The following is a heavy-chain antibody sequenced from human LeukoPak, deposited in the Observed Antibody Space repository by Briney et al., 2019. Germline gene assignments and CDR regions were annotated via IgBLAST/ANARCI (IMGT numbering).Heavy chain of an antibody. Sequence: SETLSLTCTVSGXSISSYYGSWIRQPPGKGLEWIGYIYYSGSTNYNPSLKSRVTISVDTSKNQFSLKLSSVTAADTAVYYCARHPQLGGPKIAARPYYFDYWGQGTLVTVSS. CDR3: ARHPQLGGPKIAARPYYFDY. V-gene: IGHV4-59*08. J-gene: IGHJ4*02. CDR2: IYYSGST. CDR1: GXSISSYY. D-gene: IGHD6-6*01.